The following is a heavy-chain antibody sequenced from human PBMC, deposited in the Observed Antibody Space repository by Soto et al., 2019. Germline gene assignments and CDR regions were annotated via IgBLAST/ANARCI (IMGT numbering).Heavy chain of an antibody. CDR3: ARENYGDYLNWFDP. Sequence: GGSLRLSCAASGFTFSSYAMSWVRQAPGKGLDWVSVISGSGENTYYADSVKGRFTISRDNAKNSLYLQMNSLRDEDTAVYYCARENYGDYLNWFDPWGQGTLVTVSS. CDR1: GFTFSSYA. J-gene: IGHJ5*02. CDR2: ISGSGENT. V-gene: IGHV3-23*01. D-gene: IGHD4-17*01.